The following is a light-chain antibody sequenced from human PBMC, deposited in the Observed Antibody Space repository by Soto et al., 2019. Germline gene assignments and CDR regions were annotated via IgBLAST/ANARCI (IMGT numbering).Light chain of an antibody. CDR3: YSYAGSSTYV. J-gene: IGLJ1*01. CDR1: SSDVGSYNL. V-gene: IGLV2-23*01. Sequence: QSVLTQPASVSGSPGQSITISCTGTSSDVGSYNLVSWYQQHPGKAPKLMIYEGTKRPSGVSNRFSGSKSDNTASLTISGLQAEDEADYYCYSYAGSSTYVFGTGTKLTVL. CDR2: EGT.